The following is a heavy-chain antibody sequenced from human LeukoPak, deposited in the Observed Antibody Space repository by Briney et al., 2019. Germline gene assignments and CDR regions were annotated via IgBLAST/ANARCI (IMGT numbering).Heavy chain of an antibody. CDR2: IREDGSEK. D-gene: IGHD3/OR15-3a*01. Sequence: GGSLRLSCAASGFSFSNYWMSWVRQAPGKGLEWVATIREDGSEKYYVDSVKVRFTISRDNAKKSLYLHMNSLGAEDTALYYCADVLDWAYWGQGTLVTVSS. J-gene: IGHJ4*02. V-gene: IGHV3-7*01. CDR1: GFSFSNYW. CDR3: ADVLDWAY.